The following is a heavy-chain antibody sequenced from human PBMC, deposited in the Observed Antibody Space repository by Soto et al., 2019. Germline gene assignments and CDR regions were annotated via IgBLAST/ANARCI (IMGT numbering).Heavy chain of an antibody. CDR2: IVVGSGNT. CDR3: AAEGRSKESYYYYGMDV. Sequence: SVKVSCKASGFPFTSSAVQWVRQARGQRLEWIGWIVVGSGNTNYAQKFQERVTITRDMSTSTAYMELSSLRSEDTAVYYCAAEGRSKESYYYYGMDVWGQGTTVTVSS. J-gene: IGHJ6*02. V-gene: IGHV1-58*01. D-gene: IGHD1-26*01. CDR1: GFPFTSSA.